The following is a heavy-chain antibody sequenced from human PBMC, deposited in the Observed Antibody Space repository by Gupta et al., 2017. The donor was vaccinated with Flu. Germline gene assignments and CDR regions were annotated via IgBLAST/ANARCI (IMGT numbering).Heavy chain of an antibody. CDR1: GFTFRSYE. D-gene: IGHD6-19*01. CDR3: ASFPSSGWYGPGAEYFQH. V-gene: IGHV3-48*03. J-gene: IGHJ1*01. CDR2: ISSSGSTI. Sequence: EVQLVESGGGLVQPGGSLRLSCAASGFTFRSYEMNWVRQAPGKGLEWVSYISSSGSTIYYADSVKGRFTISRDNAKNSLYLQMNSLRAEDTAVYYCASFPSSGWYGPGAEYFQHWGQGTLVTVSS.